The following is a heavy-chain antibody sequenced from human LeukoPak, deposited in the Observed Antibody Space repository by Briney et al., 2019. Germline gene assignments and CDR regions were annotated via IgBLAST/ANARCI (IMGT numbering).Heavy chain of an antibody. CDR2: IYYSGST. CDR3: AREDYYGSGSHNWFDP. D-gene: IGHD3-10*01. J-gene: IGHJ5*02. CDR1: GGSISSGSYY. V-gene: IGHV4-61*01. Sequence: KPSGTLSLTCTVSGGSISSGSYYWSWIRQPPGKGLEWIGYIYYSGSTNYNPSLKSRVTISVDTSKNQFSLKLSSVTAADTAVYYCAREDYYGSGSHNWFDPWGQGTLVTVSS.